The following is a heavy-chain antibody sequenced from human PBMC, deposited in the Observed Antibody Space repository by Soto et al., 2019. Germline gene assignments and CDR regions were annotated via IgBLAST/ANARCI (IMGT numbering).Heavy chain of an antibody. CDR1: GYTFTGYY. D-gene: IGHD3-3*01. CDR2: INPSSGGT. CDR3: ARDNYDFWSGYRQNYGMDV. J-gene: IGHJ6*02. Sequence: ASVKVSCKASGYTFTGYYMHWVRQAPGQGLEWLGWINPSSGGTNYAQRFQGRVTMTRDTSITTAYMELTWLRYDDTAVYYCARDNYDFWSGYRQNYGMDVWGRGTTVTVS. V-gene: IGHV1-2*02.